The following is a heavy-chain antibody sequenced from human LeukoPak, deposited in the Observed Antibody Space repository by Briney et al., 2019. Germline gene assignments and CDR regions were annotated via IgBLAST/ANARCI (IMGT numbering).Heavy chain of an antibody. CDR2: IKSQTEGATT. V-gene: IGHV3-15*01. Sequence: AGGSLRLSCATSGFTFANAWLSWVRQAPGEGLQWVGHIKSQTEGATTDYATPVKGRFTIWRDDSANTLYLQMNGLRTDDTAVYYCATGGHYFGSWGQGTLVTVSS. CDR3: ATGGHYFGS. CDR1: GFTFANAW. J-gene: IGHJ4*02.